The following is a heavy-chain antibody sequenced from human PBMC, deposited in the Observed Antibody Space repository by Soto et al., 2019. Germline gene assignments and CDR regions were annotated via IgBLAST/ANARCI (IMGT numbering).Heavy chain of an antibody. V-gene: IGHV6-1*01. D-gene: IGHD2-15*01. CDR1: GDSISSNRAA. J-gene: IGHJ5*02. CDR3: ASHVSDLGYCSSSNCYSWFDH. CDR2: TYYRSKWYN. Sequence: PSQALSLSRAISGDSISSNRAAWNWIRQSPSRGLEWLGRTYYRSKWYNEYAVSVKSRITINPDTSKNPFSLQLNSPTPEDTAVYNFASHVSDLGYCSSSNCYSWFDHWGQGTLVTVSS.